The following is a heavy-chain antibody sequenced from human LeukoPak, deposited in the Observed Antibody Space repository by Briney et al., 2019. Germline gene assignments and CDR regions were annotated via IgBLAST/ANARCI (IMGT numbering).Heavy chain of an antibody. J-gene: IGHJ6*03. CDR2: IYTSGST. V-gene: IGHV4-61*02. CDR1: GGSISSGSYY. D-gene: IGHD3-10*01. Sequence: SETLSLTCTVSGGSISSGSYYWSWIRQPAGKGLEWIGRIYTSGSTNYNPSLKSRVTMSVDTSKNQFSLKLSSVTAADTAVYYCARDMVRGVPTAPYYYYYMDVWGKGTTVTVSS. CDR3: ARDMVRGVPTAPYYYYYMDV.